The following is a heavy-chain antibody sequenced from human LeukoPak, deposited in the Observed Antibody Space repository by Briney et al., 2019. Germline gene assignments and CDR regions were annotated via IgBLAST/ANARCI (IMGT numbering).Heavy chain of an antibody. J-gene: IGHJ5*02. CDR1: GFTFSSYS. D-gene: IGHD3-22*01. CDR3: ARDGPYDYYDSSPPASWFDP. Sequence: KPGGSLRLSCAASGFTFSSYSMNWVRQAPGKGLEWVSSISSSSSYIYYADSVKGRFTISRDNAKNSLYLQMNSLRAEDTAVYYCARDGPYDYYDSSPPASWFDPWGQGTLVTVSS. V-gene: IGHV3-21*01. CDR2: ISSSSSYI.